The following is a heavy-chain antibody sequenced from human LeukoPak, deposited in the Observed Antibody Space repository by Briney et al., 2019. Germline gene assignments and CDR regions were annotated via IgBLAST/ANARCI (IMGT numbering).Heavy chain of an antibody. Sequence: GGSLRLSCAASGFTFSNYWMTWVRQAPGKGLEWVANINRDGSERYYMDSVKGRFTISRDDAKSSLYLQMNSLRAEDTAVYYCARRNAMDVWGQGTTVIVFS. CDR1: GFTFSNYW. CDR2: INRDGSER. V-gene: IGHV3-7*03. J-gene: IGHJ6*02. CDR3: ARRNAMDV.